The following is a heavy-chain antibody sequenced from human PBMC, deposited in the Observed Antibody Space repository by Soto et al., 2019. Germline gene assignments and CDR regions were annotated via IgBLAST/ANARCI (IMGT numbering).Heavy chain of an antibody. CDR1: GFTFSDYY. Sequence: GGSLRLSCAASGFTFSDYYMSWIRQAPGKGLEWVSYISSSGSTIYYADSVKGRFTISRDNAKNSLYLQMNSLRAEDTAVYYCARGGIFGDTPKDRLYRYFDYWGQGTLVTVSS. V-gene: IGHV3-11*01. CDR3: ARGGIFGDTPKDRLYRYFDY. D-gene: IGHD3-3*01. J-gene: IGHJ4*02. CDR2: ISSSGSTI.